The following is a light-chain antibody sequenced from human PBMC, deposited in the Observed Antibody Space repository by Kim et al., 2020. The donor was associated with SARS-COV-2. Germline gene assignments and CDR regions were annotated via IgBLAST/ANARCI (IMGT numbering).Light chain of an antibody. V-gene: IGKV1-39*01. CDR3: QQSYKTPPWT. CDR1: QTIGNY. J-gene: IGKJ1*01. CDR2: GAS. Sequence: AVGDRVTITGRASQTIGNYLSWYQQKAGRAPKLLIYGASNLQSGVPSRFSGSGYGTDFTLTISSLQPEDFSTYYCQQSYKTPPWTFGQGTKVDIK.